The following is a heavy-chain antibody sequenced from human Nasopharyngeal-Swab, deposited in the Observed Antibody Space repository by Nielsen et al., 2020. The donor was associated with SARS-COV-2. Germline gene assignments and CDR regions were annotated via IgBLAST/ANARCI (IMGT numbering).Heavy chain of an antibody. CDR2: IRSKANSYAT. J-gene: IGHJ6*03. CDR1: GFTFSGSA. Sequence: GGSLRLSCAASGFTFSGSAMHWVRQASGKGLEWVGRIRSKANSYATAYAASVKGRFTISRDDSKNTAYLQMNSLKTEDTAVYYCTRHVPCSSTSCYYMDVWGKGTTVTVSS. CDR3: TRHVPCSSTSCYYMDV. V-gene: IGHV3-73*01. D-gene: IGHD2-2*01.